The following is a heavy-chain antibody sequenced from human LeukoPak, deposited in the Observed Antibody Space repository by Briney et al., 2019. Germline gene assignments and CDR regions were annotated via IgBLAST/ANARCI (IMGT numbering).Heavy chain of an antibody. CDR2: IYSDGST. J-gene: IGHJ3*02. V-gene: IGHV3-53*01. CDR1: GFTFSSYA. Sequence: GGSLRLSCAASGFTFSSYAMSWVRQAPGKGLEGVSEIYSDGSTYYAASVKGRFSISRDNSKNTVFLQMSSLRAEDTAIYYCARDLREHGVFDIWGQGTMVTVSS. D-gene: IGHD1-26*01. CDR3: ARDLREHGVFDI.